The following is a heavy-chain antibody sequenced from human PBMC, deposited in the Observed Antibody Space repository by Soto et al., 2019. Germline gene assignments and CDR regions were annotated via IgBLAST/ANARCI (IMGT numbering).Heavy chain of an antibody. CDR2: ISSSSSYI. V-gene: IGHV3-21*01. J-gene: IGHJ3*02. CDR1: GFTFSSYG. D-gene: IGHD2-2*01. Sequence: GGSLRLSCAASGFTFSSYGMNWVRQAPGKGLEWVSSISSSSSYIYYADSVKGRFTISRDNAKNSLYLQMNSLRAEDTAVYYCAREGGGSTIGAFDIWGQGTMVTVSS. CDR3: AREGGGSTIGAFDI.